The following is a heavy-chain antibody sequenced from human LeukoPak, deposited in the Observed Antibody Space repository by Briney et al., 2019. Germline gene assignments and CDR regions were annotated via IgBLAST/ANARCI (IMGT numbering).Heavy chain of an antibody. CDR3: AREGSYYVSLIDY. D-gene: IGHD1-26*01. CDR2: MSPNSGDT. V-gene: IGHV1-8*01. Sequence: ASVKVSCKASGYTFTSYDFNWVRQATGQRPEWMGWMSPNSGDTGYAQKFQDRVTMTRNTSISTAYMELSSLRSDDTAVYYCAREGSYYVSLIDYWGQGTLVTVSS. J-gene: IGHJ4*02. CDR1: GYTFTSYD.